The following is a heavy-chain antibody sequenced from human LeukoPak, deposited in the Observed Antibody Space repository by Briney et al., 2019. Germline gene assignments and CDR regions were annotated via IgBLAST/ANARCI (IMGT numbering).Heavy chain of an antibody. V-gene: IGHV4-59*01. CDR3: ARETSLTGYASGLGFNY. CDR1: GGSISSYY. CDR2: VYYSGST. Sequence: SSETLSLTCTVSGGSISSYYWSWVRQPPGKGLEWVGYVYYSGSTNYNPSLKSRVTISVDTSKNQFSLRLTSVTAADTATYYCARETSLTGYASGLGFNYWGQGILVTVSS. D-gene: IGHD6-19*01. J-gene: IGHJ4*02.